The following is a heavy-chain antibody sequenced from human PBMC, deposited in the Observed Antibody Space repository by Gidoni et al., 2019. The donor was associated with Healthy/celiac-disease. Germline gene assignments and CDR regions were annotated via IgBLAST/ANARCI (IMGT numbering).Heavy chain of an antibody. CDR2: IYSGGST. Sequence: EVQLVESGGGFVQPGGSLRLSCAASGFTVSSNYMSWVRQAPGKGLEWVSVIYSGGSTYYADSVKGRFTISRDNSKNTLYLQMNSLRAEDTAVYYCARGGYSSSDNFDYWGQGTLVTVSS. V-gene: IGHV3-66*02. CDR1: GFTVSSNY. CDR3: ARGGYSSSDNFDY. J-gene: IGHJ4*02. D-gene: IGHD6-6*01.